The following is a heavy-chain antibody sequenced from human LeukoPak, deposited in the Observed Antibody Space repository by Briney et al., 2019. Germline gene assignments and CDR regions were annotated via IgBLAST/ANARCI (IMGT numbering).Heavy chain of an antibody. D-gene: IGHD3-22*01. Sequence: PGGSLRLSCAASGFIFSDYYMSWIRQAPGKGLEWVSYISSSASTTFYADSVKGRVTISRDNVKNSLYLQMNSLRAEDTAVYCARANYDSGGYYFDSWGQGTLVTVSS. CDR2: ISSSASTT. CDR1: GFIFSDYY. V-gene: IGHV3-11*04. CDR3: ARANYDSGGYYFDS. J-gene: IGHJ4*02.